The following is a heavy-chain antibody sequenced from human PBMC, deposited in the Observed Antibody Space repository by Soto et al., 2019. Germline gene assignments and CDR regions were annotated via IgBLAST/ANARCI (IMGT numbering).Heavy chain of an antibody. J-gene: IGHJ5*02. D-gene: IGHD3-3*01. Sequence: QVQLVQSGAEVKKPGASVKVSCKASGYTFTSYYMHWVRQAPGQGLEWMGIINPSGGSTSYAQKFQGRVTMTRDTSTSTVYMELSSLRSEDTAVYYCARGGRPFLEWLLSQWIGPWGQGTLVTVSS. CDR3: ARGGRPFLEWLLSQWIGP. CDR2: INPSGGST. V-gene: IGHV1-46*01. CDR1: GYTFTSYY.